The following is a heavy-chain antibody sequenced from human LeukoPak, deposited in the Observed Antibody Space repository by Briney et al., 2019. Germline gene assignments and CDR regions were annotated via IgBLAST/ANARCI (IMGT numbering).Heavy chain of an antibody. V-gene: IGHV3-66*01. J-gene: IGHJ4*02. D-gene: IGHD3-10*01. CDR2: IQSAGGT. CDR3: AGTTYLFGSGTYPY. Sequence: GGSLRLSCAASGFGVSKNDMTWVRQTPGKGLEWVSVIQSAGGTYYADSVKGRFVISKDDSKNTLYLQMNYLRVEDTAVYYCAGTTYLFGSGTYPYWGQGILVTVSS. CDR1: GFGVSKND.